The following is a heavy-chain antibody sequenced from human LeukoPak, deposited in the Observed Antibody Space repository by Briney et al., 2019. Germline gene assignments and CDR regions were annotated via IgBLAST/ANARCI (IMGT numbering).Heavy chain of an antibody. CDR2: ISWNSGSI. Sequence: VRSLRLSCAASGFTFDDYAMHWVRQAPGKGLEWVSGISWNSGSIGYADSVKGRFTISRDNAKNSLYLQMNSLRAEDMALYYCAKGGSSSSSLGYFDYWGQGTLVTVSS. J-gene: IGHJ4*02. V-gene: IGHV3-9*03. D-gene: IGHD6-6*01. CDR3: AKGGSSSSSLGYFDY. CDR1: GFTFDDYA.